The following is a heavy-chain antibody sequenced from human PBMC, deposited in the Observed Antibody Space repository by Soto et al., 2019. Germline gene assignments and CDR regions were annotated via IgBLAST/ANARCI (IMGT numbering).Heavy chain of an antibody. J-gene: IGHJ6*03. CDR2: IYYSGST. Sequence: SETLSLTCTVSGGSISSYYWSWIRQPPGKGLEWIGYIYYSGSTNYNPSLKSRVTISVDTSKNQFSLKLSSVTAADTAVYYCARGTYYYYYYMDVWGKGTTVTVSS. CDR1: GGSISSYY. V-gene: IGHV4-59*01. CDR3: ARGTYYYYYYMDV.